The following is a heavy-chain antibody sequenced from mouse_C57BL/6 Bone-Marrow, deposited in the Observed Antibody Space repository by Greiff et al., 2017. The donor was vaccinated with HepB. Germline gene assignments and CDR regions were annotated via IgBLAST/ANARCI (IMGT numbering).Heavy chain of an antibody. CDR3: ARFRQLRTPWFAY. D-gene: IGHD3-2*02. J-gene: IGHJ3*01. CDR2: IYPGSGST. CDR1: GYTFTSYW. V-gene: IGHV1-55*01. Sequence: QVHVKQPGAELVKPGASVKMSCKASGYTFTSYWITWVKQRPGQGLEWIGDIYPGSGSTNYNEKFKSKATLTVDTSSSTAYMQLSSLTSEDSAVYYCARFRQLRTPWFAYWGQGTLVTVSA.